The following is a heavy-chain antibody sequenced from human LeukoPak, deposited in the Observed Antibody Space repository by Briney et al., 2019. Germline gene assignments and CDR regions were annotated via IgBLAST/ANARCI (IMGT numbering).Heavy chain of an antibody. Sequence: PGGSLRLSCAASGLTFSRYWMIWVRQAPGKGLEWVANINEDGSEKYYVGSVEGRFTISRDNAKNSVFLQMNSLRADDTAMYYCATSSYSCSSSWGQGTLVTVSS. V-gene: IGHV3-7*01. CDR1: GLTFSRYW. J-gene: IGHJ5*02. CDR2: INEDGSEK. CDR3: ATSSYSCSSS. D-gene: IGHD3-10*01.